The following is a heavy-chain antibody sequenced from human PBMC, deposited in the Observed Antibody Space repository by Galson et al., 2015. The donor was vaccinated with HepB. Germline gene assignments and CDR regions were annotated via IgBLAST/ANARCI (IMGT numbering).Heavy chain of an antibody. V-gene: IGHV1-69*05. D-gene: IGHD3-16*01. CDR2: INPLFGTK. CDR3: AKVAILGATPHYFDY. Sequence: SVKVSCKASGGTFNSQPTSWVRQAPGQGPEWMAEINPLFGTKNYAQKFQDRLTTSRDSTRNTVFLLMTSLRVDDTAVYYCAKVAILGATPHYFDYLGQGTLVTVSS. J-gene: IGHJ4*02. CDR1: GGTFNSQP.